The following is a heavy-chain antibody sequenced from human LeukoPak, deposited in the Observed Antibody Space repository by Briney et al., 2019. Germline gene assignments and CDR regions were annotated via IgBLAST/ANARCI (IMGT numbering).Heavy chain of an antibody. D-gene: IGHD5-24*01. J-gene: IGHJ4*02. CDR3: VKGQMDY. Sequence: GGSLRLSCSASGFTFTSCAMHWVRQAPGKGLEYVSAIGISGVSTYYADSVKGRFTISRDNSKNTLYLQMSTLRAEDTAVYYCVKGQMDYWGQGTLVTVSS. V-gene: IGHV3-64D*06. CDR1: GFTFTSCA. CDR2: IGISGVST.